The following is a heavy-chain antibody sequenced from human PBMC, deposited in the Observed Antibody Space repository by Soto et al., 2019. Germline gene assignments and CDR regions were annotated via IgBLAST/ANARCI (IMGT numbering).Heavy chain of an antibody. J-gene: IGHJ4*02. CDR1: GFTFSSYV. Sequence: EVQLWESGGGLVQPGGSLRLSCTVSGFTFSSYVMSWVRQAPGKGLEWVSAISGTGGTYYADSVKGRFTISRDNSKNALYLQMNSLRDEDTAVYYCAKDRRGAYCSGGTCYPPDYWGQGTLVIVSS. CDR3: AKDRRGAYCSGGTCYPPDY. CDR2: ISGTGGT. D-gene: IGHD2-15*01. V-gene: IGHV3-23*01.